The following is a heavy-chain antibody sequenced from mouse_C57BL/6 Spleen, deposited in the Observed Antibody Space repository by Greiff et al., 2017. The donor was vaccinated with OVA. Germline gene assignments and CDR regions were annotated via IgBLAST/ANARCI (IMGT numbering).Heavy chain of an antibody. Sequence: EVQLQQSGPELVKPGASVKISCKASGYSFTGYYMNWVKQSPEKSLEWIGEINSSTGGTTYNQKFKAKATLTVDKSSSTAYMQLKSLTSEDSAVYYCAREVGRDWYFDVWGTGTTVTVSS. CDR1: GYSFTGYY. V-gene: IGHV1-42*01. CDR2: INSSTGGT. D-gene: IGHD4-1*01. J-gene: IGHJ1*03. CDR3: AREVGRDWYFDV.